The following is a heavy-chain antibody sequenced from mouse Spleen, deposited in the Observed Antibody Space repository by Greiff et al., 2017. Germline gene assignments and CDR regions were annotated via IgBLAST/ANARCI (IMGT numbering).Heavy chain of an antibody. CDR3: ARYDYGNYDYAMDY. J-gene: IGHJ4*01. V-gene: IGHV1-18*01. D-gene: IGHD2-1*01. Sequence: EVKLVESGPELVKPGASVKISCKTSGYTFTEYTIHWVKQSHGKSLEWIGGINPNNVGTSYNQRFKGKATLTVDKSSSTAYMEFRSLTSEDSAVYYCARYDYGNYDYAMDYWGQGTSVTVSS. CDR2: INPNNVGT. CDR1: GYTFTEYT.